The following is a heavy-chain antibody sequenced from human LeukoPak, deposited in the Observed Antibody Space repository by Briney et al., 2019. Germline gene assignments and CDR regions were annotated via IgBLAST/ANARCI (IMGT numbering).Heavy chain of an antibody. CDR2: IYYSGST. D-gene: IGHD3-22*01. CDR3: ARQYYYDSSGYYLDY. CDR1: GGSISSYY. Sequence: SETLSLTCTVSGGSISSYYWSWIRQPPGKGLEWIGSIYYSGSTYYNPSLKSRVTISVDTSKNQFSLKLSSVTAADTAVYYCARQYYYDSSGYYLDYWGQGTLVTVS. J-gene: IGHJ4*02. V-gene: IGHV4-39*01.